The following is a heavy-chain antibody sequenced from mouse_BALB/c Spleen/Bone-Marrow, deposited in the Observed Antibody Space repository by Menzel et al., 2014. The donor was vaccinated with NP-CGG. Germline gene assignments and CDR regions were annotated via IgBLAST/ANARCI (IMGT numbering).Heavy chain of an antibody. J-gene: IGHJ1*01. Sequence: EVQLQQSGTVLARPGASVKMSCKASGYTFTSFWMHWVKQRPGQGLEWIGAVYPGNNETNYNQNFKGKAKLTAVTSTSTAYMEFSSLTNEDSAVYYCTRYFYGGRDWYFDVWGAGTTVTVSS. CDR1: GYTFTSFW. V-gene: IGHV1-5*01. CDR2: VYPGNNET. D-gene: IGHD1-1*01. CDR3: TRYFYGGRDWYFDV.